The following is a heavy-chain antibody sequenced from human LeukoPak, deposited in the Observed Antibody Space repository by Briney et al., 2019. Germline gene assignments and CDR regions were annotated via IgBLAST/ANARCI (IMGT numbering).Heavy chain of an antibody. CDR2: INPNSGGT. CDR3: ARTGYSGYDPTGQYWFDP. V-gene: IGHV1-2*02. CDR1: GYTFTGYY. J-gene: IGHJ5*02. D-gene: IGHD5-12*01. Sequence: ASVKVSCKASGYTFTGYYMHWVRQAPGQGLEWMGWINPNSGGTNYAQKFQGRVTMTRDTSISTAYMELSRLRSDDTAVYYCARTGYSGYDPTGQYWFDPWGQGTLVTVSS.